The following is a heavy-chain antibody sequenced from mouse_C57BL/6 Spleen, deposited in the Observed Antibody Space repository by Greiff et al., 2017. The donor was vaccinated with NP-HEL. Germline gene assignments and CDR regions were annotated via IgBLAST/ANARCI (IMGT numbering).Heavy chain of an antibody. CDR3: AGDYYGSGYFDY. J-gene: IGHJ2*01. CDR1: GYTFTSYW. Sequence: QVQLQQPGAELVKPGASVKMSCTASGYTFTSYWITWVKQRPGQGLEWIGDIYPGSGSTNYNAKFKSKATLTVDTSSSTAYMQLSSLTSEDSAVYSCAGDYYGSGYFDYWGQGTTLTVSS. V-gene: IGHV1-55*01. CDR2: IYPGSGST. D-gene: IGHD1-1*01.